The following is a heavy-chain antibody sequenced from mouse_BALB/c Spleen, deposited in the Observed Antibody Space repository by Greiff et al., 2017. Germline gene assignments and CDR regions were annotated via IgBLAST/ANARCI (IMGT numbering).Heavy chain of an antibody. J-gene: IGHJ4*01. CDR3: ARGRYAYAMDY. D-gene: IGHD2-14*01. V-gene: IGHV5-17*02. CDR1: GFTFSSFG. CDR2: ISSGSSTI. Sequence: EGQVVESGGGLVQPGGSRKLSCAASGFTFSSFGMHWVRQAPEKGLEWVAYISSGSSTIYYADTVKGRFTISRDNPKNTLFLQMTSLRSEDTAMYYCARGRYAYAMDYWGQGTSVTVSS.